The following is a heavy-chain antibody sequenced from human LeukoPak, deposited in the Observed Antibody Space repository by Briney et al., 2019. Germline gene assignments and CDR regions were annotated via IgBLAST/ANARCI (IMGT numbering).Heavy chain of an antibody. CDR3: ARRKNIYFLN. Sequence: SETLSLTCTVSGGSISSYYWSWIRQPPGKGLEWIGSIYYTGRTYYNLSLKSRVTISIDKSKSQFSLQVKSVTAADTAVYYCARRKNIYFLNWGQGNLVTVSS. V-gene: IGHV4-59*12. J-gene: IGHJ4*02. CDR2: IYYTGRT. CDR1: GGSISSYY. D-gene: IGHD2/OR15-2a*01.